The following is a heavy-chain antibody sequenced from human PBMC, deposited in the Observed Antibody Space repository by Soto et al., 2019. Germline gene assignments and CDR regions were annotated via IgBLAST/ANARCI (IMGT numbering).Heavy chain of an antibody. CDR3: ARDPPNCSSTSCYAFHGMDV. D-gene: IGHD2-2*01. Sequence: ASVKVSCKASGYTFTSYYMHWVRQAPGQGLEWMGIINPSGGSTSYAQKFQGRVTMTRDTSTSTVYMELSSLRSEDTAVHYCARDPPNCSSTSCYAFHGMDVWGQGTTVTVSS. CDR1: GYTFTSYY. V-gene: IGHV1-46*01. J-gene: IGHJ6*02. CDR2: INPSGGST.